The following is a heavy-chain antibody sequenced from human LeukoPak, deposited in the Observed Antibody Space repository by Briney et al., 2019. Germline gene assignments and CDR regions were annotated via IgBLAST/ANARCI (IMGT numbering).Heavy chain of an antibody. CDR2: IYHSGST. D-gene: IGHD3-10*01. Sequence: PSGTLSLTCAVSGGSISSSNRWSWVRQPPGKGLEWIGEIYHSGSTNYNPSLKSRVTISVDKSKNQFSLKLSSVTAADTAVYYCARAGYYYGSGSYYNTPHFDYWGQGTLVTVSS. CDR1: GGSISSSNR. CDR3: ARAGYYYGSGSYYNTPHFDY. V-gene: IGHV4-4*02. J-gene: IGHJ4*02.